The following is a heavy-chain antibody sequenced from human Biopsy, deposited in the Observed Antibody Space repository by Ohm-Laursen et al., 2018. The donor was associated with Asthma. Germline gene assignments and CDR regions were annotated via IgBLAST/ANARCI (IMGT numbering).Heavy chain of an antibody. D-gene: IGHD4-17*01. CDR3: ASDFPKDYVRYNFQF. Sequence: SSVKVSCKAPGGTFSNFAISWVRQAPGQGLEWLGGIMTVFGTTNYAQKFQGRVTITADESTSTAYMEVTSLRSEDTAIYYCASDFPKDYVRYNFQFWGQGTLVTASS. CDR2: IMTVFGTT. CDR1: GGTFSNFA. J-gene: IGHJ4*02. V-gene: IGHV1-69*01.